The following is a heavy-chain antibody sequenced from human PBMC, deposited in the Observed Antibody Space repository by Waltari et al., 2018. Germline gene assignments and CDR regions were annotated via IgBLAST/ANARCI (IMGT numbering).Heavy chain of an antibody. J-gene: IGHJ5*02. Sequence: QVQLVQSGAEVKKPGASVKVSCKASGYTFTSYDINWVRQATGQRLEWMGWMNPNSGNTGYAQKFQGRVTMTRDTTISTADMELSRMRLDDTGVEYCARLKHPSYEEGWFDPWGQGTLVTVSS. D-gene: IGHD3-3*01. CDR3: ARLKHPSYEEGWFDP. CDR1: GYTFTSYD. CDR2: MNPNSGNT. V-gene: IGHV1-8*01.